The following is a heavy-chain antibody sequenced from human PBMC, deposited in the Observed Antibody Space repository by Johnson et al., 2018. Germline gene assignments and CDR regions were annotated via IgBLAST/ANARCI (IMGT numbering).Heavy chain of an antibody. J-gene: IGHJ6*02. CDR3: SRWDASSGWYIGGGYYFYYGMDV. V-gene: IGHV3-21*01. CDR1: GFTFSSYN. CDR2: ISSSSSDI. Sequence: VQLVESGGGLVKPGWSLRLSCAASGFTFSSYNMNWVRQAPGKGLEWVSFISSSSSDIYYADSVTGRLTIPRDNAKNPLYLQKNSGRAEDPAVYYGSRWDASSGWYIGGGYYFYYGMDVWGQGTTVTVSS. D-gene: IGHD6-19*01.